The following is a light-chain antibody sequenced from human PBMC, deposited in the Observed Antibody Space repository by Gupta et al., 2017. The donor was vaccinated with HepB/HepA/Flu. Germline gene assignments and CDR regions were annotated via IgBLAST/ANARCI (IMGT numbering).Light chain of an antibody. CDR1: KLGDKY. J-gene: IGLJ2*01. V-gene: IGLV3-1*01. CDR3: QAWDSSTVV. Sequence: SYELPPPPSVYVSRGQPASITCSGDKLGDKYACWYQQKPGQSPVLVIYQDSKRPSGIPERFSGSNSGNTATLTISGTQAMDEADYYCQAWDSSTVVFGGGTKLTVL. CDR2: QDS.